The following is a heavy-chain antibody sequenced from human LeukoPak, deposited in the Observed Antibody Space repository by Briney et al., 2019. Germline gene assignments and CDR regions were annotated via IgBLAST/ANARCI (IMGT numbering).Heavy chain of an antibody. J-gene: IGHJ4*02. V-gene: IGHV3-48*04. CDR2: ISSSSITI. CDR1: GFTFSGYS. Sequence: GGSLRLSCAASGFTFSGYSLNWVRQAPGKGLEWVSFISSSSITIYYADSVKGRFTISRDNAEKSLYLQMNSLRAEDTAVYYCARDRGGSYSAIDYWGQGTLVTVSS. CDR3: ARDRGGSYSAIDY. D-gene: IGHD2-15*01.